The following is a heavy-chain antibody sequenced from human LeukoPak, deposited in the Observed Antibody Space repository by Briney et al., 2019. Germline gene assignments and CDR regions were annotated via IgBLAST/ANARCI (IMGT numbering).Heavy chain of an antibody. Sequence: ASVKVPCKASGGAFSSYAISWVRQAPGQGLEWMGGIIPIFGTANYAQKFQGRVTITADKSTSTAYMELSSLRSEDTAVYYCARAYSSSWYWWYFDYWGQGTLVAVSS. CDR3: ARAYSSSWYWWYFDY. D-gene: IGHD6-13*01. CDR1: GGAFSSYA. J-gene: IGHJ4*02. V-gene: IGHV1-69*06. CDR2: IIPIFGTA.